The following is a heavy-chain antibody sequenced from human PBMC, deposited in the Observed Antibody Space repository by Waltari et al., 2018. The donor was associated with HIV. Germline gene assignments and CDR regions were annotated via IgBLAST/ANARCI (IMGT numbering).Heavy chain of an antibody. CDR2: INPNSGGT. V-gene: IGHV1-2*02. CDR3: VHLGYCSSTSCSFDY. D-gene: IGHD2-2*01. CDR1: GYTFTGYY. J-gene: IGHJ4*02. Sequence: QVQLVQSGAEVKKPGASVKVSCKASGYTFTGYYMHWVRQAPGQGLEWMGWINPNSGGTNYAQKFQGRVTMTRDTSISTAYMELSRLRSDDTAVYYCVHLGYCSSTSCSFDYWGQGTLVTVSS.